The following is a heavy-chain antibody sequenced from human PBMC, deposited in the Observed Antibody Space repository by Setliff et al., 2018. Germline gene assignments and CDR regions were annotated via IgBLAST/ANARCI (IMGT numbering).Heavy chain of an antibody. V-gene: IGHV7-4-1*02. CDR2: INTNTGSP. J-gene: IGHJ6*03. D-gene: IGHD3-10*01. Sequence: ASVKVSCKTSGYTFTDFAMNWVRQAPGQGLEWMGWINTNTGSPTYAPGFTGRFVFSLDTSVNTAYLQISSLKAEDTAIYYCARGSRFGTIVYRGDYYLDVWGKGTTVTVSS. CDR3: ARGSRFGTIVYRGDYYLDV. CDR1: GYTFTDFA.